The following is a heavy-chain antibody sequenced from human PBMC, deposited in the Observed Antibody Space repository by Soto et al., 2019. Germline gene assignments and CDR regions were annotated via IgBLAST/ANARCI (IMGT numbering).Heavy chain of an antibody. Sequence: GGSLRLSCAAAGFIFSTYAIHWVRQAPGKGLEWVAVMWYDVSNKYYADSGKGRFIISTDNSKNTLYLQMNSLRAEDTAVYYCARDKEWLVTYFDYWGQGTLVTVSS. CDR2: MWYDVSNK. V-gene: IGHV3-33*08. CDR3: ARDKEWLVTYFDY. J-gene: IGHJ4*02. D-gene: IGHD6-19*01. CDR1: GFIFSTYA.